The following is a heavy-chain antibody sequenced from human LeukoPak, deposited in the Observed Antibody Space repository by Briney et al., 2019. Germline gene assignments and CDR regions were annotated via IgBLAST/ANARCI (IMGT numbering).Heavy chain of an antibody. CDR1: GGSISSYY. D-gene: IGHD2-2*01. CDR2: IYYSGST. CDR3: ARTTDCSSTSCWQYDY. J-gene: IGHJ4*02. Sequence: PSETLSLTCTVSGGSISSYYWSWIRQPPGKGLEWIGYIYYSGSTNYNPSLKSRVTISVDTSKNQFSLKLSSVIAADTAVYYCARTTDCSSTSCWQYDYWGQGTLVTVSS. V-gene: IGHV4-59*01.